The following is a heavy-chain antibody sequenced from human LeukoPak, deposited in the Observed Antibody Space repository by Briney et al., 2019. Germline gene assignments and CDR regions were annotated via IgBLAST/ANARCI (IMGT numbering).Heavy chain of an antibody. J-gene: IGHJ4*02. CDR1: GGSIRGGSYY. V-gene: IGHV4-61*02. CDR3: ARTMYWYENGGYRDYFDS. Sequence: SQTLSLTCSVSGGSIRGGSYYWHWIRQPAGKGLEWIGRTYVGGSTNYKPSLKSRVSISTDTSQNQVSLNVNSVTAADTAVYYCARTMYWYENGGYRDYFDSWGQGILVTVSS. CDR2: TYVGGST. D-gene: IGHD4-23*01.